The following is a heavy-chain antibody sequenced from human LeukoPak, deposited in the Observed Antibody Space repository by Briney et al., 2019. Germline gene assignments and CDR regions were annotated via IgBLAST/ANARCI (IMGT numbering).Heavy chain of an antibody. CDR1: GFTFGDYA. D-gene: IGHD1-7*01. J-gene: IGHJ4*02. Sequence: GGSLRLSCTASGFTFGDYAMSWFRQAPGKGLEWVGFIRSKAYGGTTEYAASVKGRFTISRDDSKSIAYLQMNSLKTEDTAVYYCTRETQTGTTVFDYWGQGTLVTVSS. CDR2: IRSKAYGGTT. CDR3: TRETQTGTTVFDY. V-gene: IGHV3-49*03.